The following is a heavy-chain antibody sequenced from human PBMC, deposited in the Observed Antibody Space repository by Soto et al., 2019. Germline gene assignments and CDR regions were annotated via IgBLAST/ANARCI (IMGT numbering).Heavy chain of an antibody. Sequence: SGPTLVKPTQTLTLTCTFSGFSLSTSGVGVGWIRQPPGKALEWLALIYWNDDKRYSPSLKSRLTITKDTSKNQVVLTMTNMDPVDTATYYCAHVEPGYAEAAAGTRSWFDPWGQGTLVTVSS. D-gene: IGHD6-13*01. CDR2: IYWNDDK. J-gene: IGHJ5*02. V-gene: IGHV2-5*01. CDR3: AHVEPGYAEAAAGTRSWFDP. CDR1: GFSLSTSGVG.